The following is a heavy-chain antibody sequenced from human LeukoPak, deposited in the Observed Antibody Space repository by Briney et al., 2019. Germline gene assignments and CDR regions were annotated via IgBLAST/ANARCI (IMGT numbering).Heavy chain of an antibody. CDR3: ARDLTV. Sequence: PGGSLRLSCVASGFPFSSYWMTWVRQAPGKGLEWVANIKQDGSKKSYVDSVKGRFTISRDNAKNSLYLQMNSLRDEDTAVYYCARDLTVWGQGTMVTVSS. CDR1: GFPFSSYW. CDR2: IKQDGSKK. J-gene: IGHJ3*01. V-gene: IGHV3-7*01.